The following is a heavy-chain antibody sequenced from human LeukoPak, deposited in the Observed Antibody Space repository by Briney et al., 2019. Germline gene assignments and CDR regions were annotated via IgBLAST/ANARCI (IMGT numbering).Heavy chain of an antibody. V-gene: IGHV4-39*01. D-gene: IGHD1-1*01. CDR2: IYYSGST. CDR3: ASHLGTGTRDY. CDR1: GGSLSSSSYY. Sequence: SETLSLTCTVSGGSLSSSSYYWGWIRQPPGKGLEWIGSIYYSGSTYYNPSLKSRVTISVDTSKNQFSLKLSSVTAADTAVYYCASHLGTGTRDYWGQGTLVTVSS. J-gene: IGHJ4*02.